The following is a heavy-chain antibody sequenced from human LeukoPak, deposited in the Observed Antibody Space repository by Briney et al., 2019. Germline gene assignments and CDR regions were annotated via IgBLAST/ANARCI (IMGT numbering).Heavy chain of an antibody. J-gene: IGHJ6*02. CDR3: ARDGDCSGGSCYWRYYYYGMDV. CDR1: GYTFTSYG. CDR2: ISAYNGNT. D-gene: IGHD2-15*01. Sequence: ASVTVSFKASGYTFTSYGISWVRQAPGQGLEWMGWISAYNGNTNYAQKLQGRVTMTTDTSTSTAYMELRSLRSDDTAVYYCARDGDCSGGSCYWRYYYYGMDVWGPGTTVTVSS. V-gene: IGHV1-18*01.